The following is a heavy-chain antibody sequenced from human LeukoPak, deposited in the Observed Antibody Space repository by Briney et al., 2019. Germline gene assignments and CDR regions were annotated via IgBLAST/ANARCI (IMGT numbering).Heavy chain of an antibody. Sequence: GESLKISCKGSGYSFTFYWIAWVRQMPGKGLEWMGIVYPGDSDTRYSPSFQGQVTMSVDKSISTAYLHWSSLKASDTAMYYCARRRSGHPGDMDVWGKGTTVTVSS. V-gene: IGHV5-51*01. CDR3: ARRRSGHPGDMDV. CDR2: VYPGDSDT. J-gene: IGHJ6*03. D-gene: IGHD3-10*01. CDR1: GYSFTFYW.